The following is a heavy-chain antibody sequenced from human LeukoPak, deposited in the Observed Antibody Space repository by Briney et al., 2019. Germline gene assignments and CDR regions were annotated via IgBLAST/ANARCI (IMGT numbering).Heavy chain of an antibody. CDR1: GVSISPYY. J-gene: IGHJ6*02. CDR2: IHYSGTT. V-gene: IGHV4-59*08. Sequence: SETLSLTCTVSGVSISPYYWSWLRQPPGKGLEWIGYIHYSGTTNYNPSLKSRVTMSVDTSNNHLSLRLTSVTAADTALYYCARHSYDYYGLDVWGQGTTITVSS. CDR3: ARHSYDYYGLDV.